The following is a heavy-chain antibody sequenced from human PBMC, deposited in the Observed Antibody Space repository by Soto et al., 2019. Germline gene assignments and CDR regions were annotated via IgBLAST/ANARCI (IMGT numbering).Heavy chain of an antibody. Sequence: ASVKVSCKASGDTFTSYYMHWVRQAPGQGLEWMGIINPSGDTSYAQKFQGRVTMTRDTSTSTVYMELSSLRSDDTAMYYCARLGPYGSESYSFRYNWFDPWGQGTLVTVSS. CDR2: INPSGDT. CDR1: GDTFTSYY. CDR3: ARLGPYGSESYSFRYNWFDP. V-gene: IGHV1-46*01. D-gene: IGHD3-10*01. J-gene: IGHJ5*02.